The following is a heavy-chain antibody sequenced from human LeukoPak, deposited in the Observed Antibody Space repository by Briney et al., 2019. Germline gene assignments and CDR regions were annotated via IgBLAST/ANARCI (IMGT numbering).Heavy chain of an antibody. Sequence: PGGSLRLSCAASGFTVINNYMSWVRQAPGKGLEWVSAISGSGGSTYYADSVKGRFTISRDNSKNTLYLQMNSLRAEDTAVYYCAKDSRWFGELCYWGQGTLVTVSS. J-gene: IGHJ4*02. CDR3: AKDSRWFGELCY. V-gene: IGHV3-23*01. D-gene: IGHD3-10*01. CDR2: ISGSGGST. CDR1: GFTVINNY.